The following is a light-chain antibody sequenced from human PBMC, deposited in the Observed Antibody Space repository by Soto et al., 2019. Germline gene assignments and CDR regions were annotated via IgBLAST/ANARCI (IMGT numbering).Light chain of an antibody. V-gene: IGLV2-14*03. Sequence: QSALTQPASVSGSPGQSITISCTGTNSDIGAFDYVSWYQHHPGKAPRLLIYDVNNWPSGVSDRFSGSKSGNTASLTISGVQAEDEAVYYCSSYTTTTPVVFGGGTKLTVL. J-gene: IGLJ2*01. CDR1: NSDIGAFDY. CDR2: DVN. CDR3: SSYTTTTPVV.